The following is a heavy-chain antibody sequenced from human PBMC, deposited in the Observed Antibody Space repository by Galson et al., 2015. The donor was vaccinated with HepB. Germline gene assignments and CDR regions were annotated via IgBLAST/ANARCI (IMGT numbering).Heavy chain of an antibody. CDR2: INAANANT. D-gene: IGHD1-26*01. CDR3: ASYGYSNSQAGWFDP. V-gene: IGHV1-3*01. Sequence: SVKVSCKASGYTFNNYAMNWVRQAPGQRLEWMGWINAANANTKYSQKFQGRVTITRDTSASTVNMELSSLRSEDAAVYYCASYGYSNSQAGWFDPWGQGTLVTVSS. J-gene: IGHJ5*02. CDR1: GYTFNNYA.